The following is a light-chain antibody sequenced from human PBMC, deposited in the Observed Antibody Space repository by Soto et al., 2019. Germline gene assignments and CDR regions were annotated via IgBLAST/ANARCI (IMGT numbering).Light chain of an antibody. V-gene: IGKV3-15*01. Sequence: IVMTQSPATLSVSPEERVTLSCRASHSVSSAVAWYQQKPGQAPRLLIYRASTRATGLPARFSASGSGTDFTLTISSLQSEDFAFYYCQQYATWPWTFGQGTKVDMK. CDR2: RAS. J-gene: IGKJ1*01. CDR1: HSVSSA. CDR3: QQYATWPWT.